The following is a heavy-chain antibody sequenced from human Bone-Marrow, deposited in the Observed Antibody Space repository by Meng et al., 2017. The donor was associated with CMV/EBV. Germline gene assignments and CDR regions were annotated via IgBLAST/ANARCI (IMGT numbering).Heavy chain of an antibody. V-gene: IGHV3-23*03. CDR2: VSSGSSNT. Sequence: SGFTFSRYAMTWVRQAPGKGLEWVSVVSSGSSNTYYADSVKGRFTVSRDNSKNTVYLQMNSLRAEDTAVYYCAKPTPYCSSTSCWSDYWGQGTLVTVSS. J-gene: IGHJ4*02. D-gene: IGHD2-2*01. CDR1: GFTFSRYA. CDR3: AKPTPYCSSTSCWSDY.